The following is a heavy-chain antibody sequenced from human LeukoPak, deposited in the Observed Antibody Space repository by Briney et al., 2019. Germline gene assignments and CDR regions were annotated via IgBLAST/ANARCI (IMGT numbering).Heavy chain of an antibody. D-gene: IGHD3-22*01. V-gene: IGHV3-30-3*01. Sequence: GGSLRLSCAASGFTFSSYAMHWVRQAPGKGLEWVAVISYDGSNKYYVDSVKGRFTISRDNSKNTLYLQMNSLRAEDTAVYYCARDGGYYDSSGYYDAFDYWGQGTLVTVSS. CDR3: ARDGGYYDSSGYYDAFDY. J-gene: IGHJ4*02. CDR2: ISYDGSNK. CDR1: GFTFSSYA.